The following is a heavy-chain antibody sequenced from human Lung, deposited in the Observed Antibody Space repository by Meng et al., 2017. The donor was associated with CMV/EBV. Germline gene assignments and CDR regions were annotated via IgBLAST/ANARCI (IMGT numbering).Heavy chain of an antibody. J-gene: IGHJ4*02. CDR1: GFTFSNYA. Sequence: SCAASGFTFSNYAMSWVRQAPGKGLEWVSVVYSASGNTYYADSVKGRFTVSRDNSKNTLDLQLNSLRTEDTAVYYCAKIHSSSWFFDSWGQGTXVTVSS. CDR2: VYSASGNT. D-gene: IGHD6-13*01. V-gene: IGHV3-23*03. CDR3: AKIHSSSWFFDS.